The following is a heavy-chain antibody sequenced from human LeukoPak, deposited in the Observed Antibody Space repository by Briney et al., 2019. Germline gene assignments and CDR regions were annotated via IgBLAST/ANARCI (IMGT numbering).Heavy chain of an antibody. D-gene: IGHD4-23*01. CDR3: ARDYGGSSPFDY. J-gene: IGHJ4*02. Sequence: GGSLRLSCAASGFTFRSCRMNWVRLAPGKGLEWVSYISSSGSTIYYADSVKGRFTISRDNAKNSLYLHMNSLRAEDTAVYYCARDYGGSSPFDYWGQGTLVTVSS. CDR2: ISSSGSTI. CDR1: GFTFRSCR. V-gene: IGHV3-48*03.